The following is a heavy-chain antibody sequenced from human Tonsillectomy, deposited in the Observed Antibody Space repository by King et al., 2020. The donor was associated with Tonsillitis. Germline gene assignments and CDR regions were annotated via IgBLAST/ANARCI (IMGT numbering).Heavy chain of an antibody. J-gene: IGHJ3*02. CDR3: ARQISGGVATISVAFDI. CDR1: GYSFTSYW. V-gene: IGHV5-51*01. D-gene: IGHD5-24*01. CDR2: IYPGDSDT. Sequence: VQLVESGAEVKKPGESLKISCKGSGYSFTSYWIGWVRQMPGKGLEWMGIIYPGDSDTRYSPSFQGQVTISADKYISTAYLQWSSLKASDTAMYYCARQISGGVATISVAFDIWGQGTMVTVSS.